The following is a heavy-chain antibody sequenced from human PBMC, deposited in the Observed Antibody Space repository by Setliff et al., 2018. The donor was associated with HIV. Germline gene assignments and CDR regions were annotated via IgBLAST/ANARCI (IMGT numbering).Heavy chain of an antibody. J-gene: IGHJ2*01. V-gene: IGHV1-69*13. CDR1: GGSFSRSA. CDR2: IIPMFDTA. D-gene: IGHD2-21*02. Sequence: SVKVSCKASGGSFSRSAISWVRRAPGQGLEWMGGIIPMFDTANYAERFHGRVTMTADESTSTVYMELSRLRPEDTAVYYCARDLGGDDSRYWYFDVWGRGTLVTVS. CDR3: ARDLGGDDSRYWYFDV.